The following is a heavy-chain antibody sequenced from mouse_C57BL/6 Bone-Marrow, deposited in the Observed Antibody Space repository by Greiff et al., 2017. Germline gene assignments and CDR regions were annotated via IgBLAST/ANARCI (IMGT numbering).Heavy chain of an antibody. J-gene: IGHJ2*01. CDR3: ARKSYYFDY. Sequence: QVQLQQSGAELAKPGASVKLSCKASGYTFTSYWMHLVKQRPGQGLAWIGYINPSSGYTKYNHKFKDKATVTADKSSSTAYMQRSSLTYEDSAVYYCARKSYYFDYWGQGTTLTVAS. V-gene: IGHV1-7*01. CDR2: INPSSGYT. CDR1: GYTFTSYW.